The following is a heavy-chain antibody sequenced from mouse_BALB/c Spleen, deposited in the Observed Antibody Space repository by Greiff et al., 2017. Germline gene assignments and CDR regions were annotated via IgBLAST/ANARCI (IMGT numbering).Heavy chain of an antibody. CDR2: IDTSDSYT. Sequence: VQLQQPGAELVMPGASVKMSCKASGYTFTDYWMHWVKQRPGQGLEWIGAIDTSDSYTSYNQKFKGKATLTVDESSSTAYMQLSSLTSEDSAVYYCARGAYGKEFAYWGQGTLVTVSA. J-gene: IGHJ3*01. CDR3: ARGAYGKEFAY. CDR1: GYTFTDYW. D-gene: IGHD2-1*01. V-gene: IGHV1-69*01.